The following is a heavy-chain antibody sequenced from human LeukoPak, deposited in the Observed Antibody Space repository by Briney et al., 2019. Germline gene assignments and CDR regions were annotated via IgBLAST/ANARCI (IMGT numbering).Heavy chain of an antibody. D-gene: IGHD4-17*01. CDR1: GFTFSSYW. V-gene: IGHV3-74*01. J-gene: IGHJ3*02. Sequence: GGSLRLSCAASGFTFSSYWMHWVRQAPGKGLVWVSRINSDGSSTSYADSVKGRFTISRDNSKNTLYLQMNSLRAEDTAVYYCARVSAYGDYLLGAFDIWGQGTMVTVSS. CDR2: INSDGSST. CDR3: ARVSAYGDYLLGAFDI.